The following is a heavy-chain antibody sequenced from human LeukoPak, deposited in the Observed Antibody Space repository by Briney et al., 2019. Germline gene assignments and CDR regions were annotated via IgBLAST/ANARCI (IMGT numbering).Heavy chain of an antibody. V-gene: IGHV4-30-2*01. Sequence: PSQTLSLTCAVSGGSISSGGYSWSWIRQPPGKGLERIGYIYHSGSTYYNPSLKSRVTISVDRSKNQFSLKLSSVTAADTAVYYCARVTGYDSPWFDPWGQGTLVTVSS. J-gene: IGHJ5*02. CDR2: IYHSGST. D-gene: IGHD5-12*01. CDR3: ARVTGYDSPWFDP. CDR1: GGSISSGGYS.